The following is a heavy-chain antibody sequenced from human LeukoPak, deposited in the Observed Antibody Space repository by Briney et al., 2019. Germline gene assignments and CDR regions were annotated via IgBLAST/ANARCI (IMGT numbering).Heavy chain of an antibody. CDR3: ARRGGYDSSGRGIDY. J-gene: IGHJ4*02. V-gene: IGHV3-64*01. Sequence: PGGSLRLSCAASGFTFSSYAMHWVRQAPGKGLEYVSAISSNGGSTYYANSVKGRFTISRDNSKNTLYLQMGSLRAEDMAVYYCARRGGYDSSGRGIDYWGQGTLVTVSS. CDR2: ISSNGGST. D-gene: IGHD3-22*01. CDR1: GFTFSSYA.